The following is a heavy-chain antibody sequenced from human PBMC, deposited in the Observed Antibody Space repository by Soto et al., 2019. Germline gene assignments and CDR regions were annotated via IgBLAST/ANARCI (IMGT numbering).Heavy chain of an antibody. Sequence: QVQLVQSGAEVKKPGSSVKVSCKGSGGTFSSYTISWVRQAPGQGLEWMGRIIPILGIANYAQKFQGRVTITADKSTSTAYMELSSLSSEDTAVYYCASLMSSGYYYGMDVWGQGTTVTVSS. J-gene: IGHJ6*02. CDR3: ASLMSSGYYYGMDV. D-gene: IGHD3-10*01. CDR2: IIPILGIA. CDR1: GGTFSSYT. V-gene: IGHV1-69*02.